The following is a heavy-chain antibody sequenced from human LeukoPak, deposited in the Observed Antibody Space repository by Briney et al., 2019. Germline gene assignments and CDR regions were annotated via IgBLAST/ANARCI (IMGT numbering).Heavy chain of an antibody. CDR2: IYSGGST. V-gene: IGHV3-53*01. CDR3: ARGTIFGVDGMDVSGV. Sequence: PGGSLRLSCAASGFTVRSNYMSWVRQAPGKGLEWVSVIYSGGSTYYADSVKGRFTISRDNSKNTLYPQMNSLRAEDTAVYYCARGTIFGVDGMDVSGVWGQGTTVTVSS. D-gene: IGHD3-3*01. CDR1: GFTVRSNY. J-gene: IGHJ6*02.